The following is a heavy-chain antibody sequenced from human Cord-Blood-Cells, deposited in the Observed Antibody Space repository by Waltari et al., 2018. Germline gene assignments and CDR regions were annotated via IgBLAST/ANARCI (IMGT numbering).Heavy chain of an antibody. CDR1: GGSISSSSYY. D-gene: IGHD6-6*01. CDR2: IYYSGSH. J-gene: IGHJ1*01. Sequence: QLQLQESGPGLVKPSETLSLTCTVSGGSISSSSYYWGWIRQPPGQGLEWIGSIYYSGSHYYNPSVESRVTISVATSKNQFSLKLGSVTAADTAVYYCARHFRLGEYSSSSEYFQHWGQGTLVTVSS. V-gene: IGHV4-39*01. CDR3: ARHFRLGEYSSSSEYFQH.